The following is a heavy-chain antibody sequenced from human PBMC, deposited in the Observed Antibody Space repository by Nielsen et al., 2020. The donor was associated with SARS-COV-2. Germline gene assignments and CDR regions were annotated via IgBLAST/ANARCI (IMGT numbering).Heavy chain of an antibody. Sequence: GGSLRLSCAASGFTFSSYAMHWVRQAPGKGLEWVAVISDAGSSKYYPDSVKGRFTISRDNSKNTLYLQMNSLRAEDTAVYFCARVNPVSDSWFDALDIWGQGTMVTVSS. CDR3: ARVNPVSDSWFDALDI. D-gene: IGHD6-13*01. J-gene: IGHJ3*02. CDR1: GFTFSSYA. V-gene: IGHV3-30*04. CDR2: ISDAGSSK.